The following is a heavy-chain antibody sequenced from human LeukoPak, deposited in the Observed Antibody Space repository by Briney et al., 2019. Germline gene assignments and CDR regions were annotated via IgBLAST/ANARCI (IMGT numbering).Heavy chain of an antibody. CDR3: ARGASYCSSTGCYPDY. J-gene: IGHJ4*02. CDR1: GYSFTSYW. D-gene: IGHD2-2*01. CDR2: IYPGDSDT. V-gene: IGHV5-51*01. Sequence: GESLKISCKGSGYSFTSYWIGWVRQMPGKGLEWMGIIYPGDSDTRYSPSFRGQVTISADKSISTAYLQWSSLKASDTAMYYCARGASYCSSTGCYPDYWGQGTLVTVSS.